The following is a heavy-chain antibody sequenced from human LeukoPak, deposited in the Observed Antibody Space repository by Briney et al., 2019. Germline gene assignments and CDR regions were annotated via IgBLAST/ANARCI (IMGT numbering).Heavy chain of an antibody. J-gene: IGHJ4*02. D-gene: IGHD4-23*01. V-gene: IGHV1-18*01. CDR1: GYTFSIHG. CDR2: ISAYNGNT. CDR3: ARQGYSGHSQGAADY. Sequence: ASVKVSCKASGYTFSIHGFSWVRQAPGQGLEWMGWISAYNGNTNYAQKFQGRVTMTTDTSTSTAHMELRSLRSDDTAVYYCARQGYSGHSQGAADYWGQGTLVTVSS.